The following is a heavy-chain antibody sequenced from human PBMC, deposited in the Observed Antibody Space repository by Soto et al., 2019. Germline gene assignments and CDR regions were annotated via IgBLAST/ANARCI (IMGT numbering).Heavy chain of an antibody. J-gene: IGHJ3*02. CDR1: GGSLSSGGYY. D-gene: IGHD3-10*01. V-gene: IGHV4-31*03. CDR2: IYYSGSS. Sequence: SETLSLTCTVSGGSLSSGGYYWSWIRQHPGKDLEWIGYIYYSGSSYYNPSLKSRVTISVDTSKNQFSLKLSSVTAANTAVYYCAGEGHVSGTNAFDIWGQGTMVTVSS. CDR3: AGEGHVSGTNAFDI.